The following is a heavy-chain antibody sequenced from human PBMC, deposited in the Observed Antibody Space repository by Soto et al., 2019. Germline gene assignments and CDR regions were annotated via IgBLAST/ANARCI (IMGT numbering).Heavy chain of an antibody. Sequence: GRSLRLSCAASGFIFKMYWMHWVRQSPGKGLVWISRIYNDGTYSDYADSVRGRFTISRDNVNGTLYLQMNNLRAEDSGLYYCTRGPRPISTGTGAYWGQGTQVTVSS. V-gene: IGHV3-74*01. D-gene: IGHD3-10*01. CDR1: GFIFKMYW. CDR2: IYNDGTYS. J-gene: IGHJ4*02. CDR3: TRGPRPISTGTGAY.